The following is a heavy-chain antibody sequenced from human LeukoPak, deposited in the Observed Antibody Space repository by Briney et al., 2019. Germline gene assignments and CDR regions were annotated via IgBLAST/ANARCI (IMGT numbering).Heavy chain of an antibody. CDR1: GYTFTGYY. CDR2: MNPNSGNT. Sequence: ASVKVSCKASGYTFTGYYMHWVRQAPGQGLEWMGWMNPNSGNTGYAQKFQGRVTMTRNTSISTAYMELSSLRSEDTAVYYCARVPAYYDFWSGYYKNYYYMDVWGKGTTVTVSS. CDR3: ARVPAYYDFWSGYYKNYYYMDV. V-gene: IGHV1-8*02. D-gene: IGHD3-3*01. J-gene: IGHJ6*03.